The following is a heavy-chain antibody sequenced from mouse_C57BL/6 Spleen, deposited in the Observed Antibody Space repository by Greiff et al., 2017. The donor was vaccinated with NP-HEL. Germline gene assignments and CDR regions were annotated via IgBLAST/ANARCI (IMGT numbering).Heavy chain of an antibody. CDR3: AREKQEHWYFDV. CDR1: GYTFTSYW. V-gene: IGHV1-64*01. J-gene: IGHJ1*03. CDR2: IHPNSGST. Sequence: QVQLQQPGAELVKPGASVKLSCKASGYTFTSYWMHWVKQRPGQGLEWIGMIHPNSGSTNYNEKFKSKATLTVDKSSSTAYMQLSSLTSEDSAVYYCAREKQEHWYFDVWGTGTTVTVSS.